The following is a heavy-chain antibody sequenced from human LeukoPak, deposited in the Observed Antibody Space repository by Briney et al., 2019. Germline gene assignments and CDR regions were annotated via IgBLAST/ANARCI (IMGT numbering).Heavy chain of an antibody. V-gene: IGHV3-48*03. J-gene: IGHJ6*04. D-gene: IGHD3-10*02. CDR2: ISSSGSTI. CDR3: AELGITMIGGV. CDR1: GFTFSSYE. Sequence: GSLRLSCAASGFTFSSYEMNWVRPAPGKGLGWVSYISSSGSTIYYPDSVKGRFTLSRDNAKNSLYLQMNSLRAEDTAVYYCAELGITMIGGVWGKGTTVTISS.